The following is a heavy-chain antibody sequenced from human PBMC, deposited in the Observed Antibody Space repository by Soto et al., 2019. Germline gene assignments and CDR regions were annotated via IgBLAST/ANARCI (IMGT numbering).Heavy chain of an antibody. V-gene: IGHV4-30-4*01. CDR1: GGSISSGDYY. CDR2: IYYSGST. CDR3: ARVTEYAGGMDV. Sequence: QVQLQESGPGLVKPSQTLSLTCTVSGGSISSGDYYWSWIRQPPGKGLEWIGYIYYSGSTYYNPSLKSRVXLXVXXSKNQFPLKLSSVTAADTPVYYCARVTEYAGGMDVWGQGTTVTVSS. J-gene: IGHJ6*02.